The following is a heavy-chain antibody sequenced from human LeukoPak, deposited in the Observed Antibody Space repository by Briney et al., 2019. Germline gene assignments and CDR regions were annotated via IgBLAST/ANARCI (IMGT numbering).Heavy chain of an antibody. J-gene: IGHJ3*02. Sequence: GGSLRLSCAASRFTFSSYWTQSVRQAPRKRLVWVSRIKNDGRSPSYADSVKGRFTISSDNAKNTVYLQIDSLGAEDTAVYYCAREPHGGSGSVPHDAFDIWGQGTMVTVSS. V-gene: IGHV3-74*01. CDR1: RFTFSSYW. D-gene: IGHD1-26*01. CDR3: AREPHGGSGSVPHDAFDI. CDR2: IKNDGRSP.